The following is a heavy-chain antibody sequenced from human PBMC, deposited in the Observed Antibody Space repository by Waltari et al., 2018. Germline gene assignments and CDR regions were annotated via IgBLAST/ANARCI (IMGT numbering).Heavy chain of an antibody. Sequence: QVQMLQSGPEVTKPGAPVTASCTYAGDTFSNYGISWVRLAPGQVLEWRGWISGYNGNTMYAPKVQGRVTVTTDTSTGTTYMELRSLRSDDTAVYYCARTYYYDSRDFDHWGQGTLVTVSS. CDR1: GDTFSNYG. D-gene: IGHD3-22*01. J-gene: IGHJ4*02. V-gene: IGHV1-18*04. CDR2: ISGYNGNT. CDR3: ARTYYYDSRDFDH.